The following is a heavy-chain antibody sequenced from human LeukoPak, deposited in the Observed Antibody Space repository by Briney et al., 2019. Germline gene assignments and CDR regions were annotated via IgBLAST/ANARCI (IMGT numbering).Heavy chain of an antibody. D-gene: IGHD2-15*01. Sequence: EASVKVSCKASGYTFTSYDINWVRQATGQGLEWMGWMNPNSGNTGYAQKFQGRVTITRNTSISTAYMELSSLRSEDTAVYYCARGPYCSGGTCFSLGEFDPWGQGTLVTVSS. CDR1: GYTFTSYD. V-gene: IGHV1-8*03. CDR2: MNPNSGNT. J-gene: IGHJ5*02. CDR3: ARGPYCSGGTCFSLGEFDP.